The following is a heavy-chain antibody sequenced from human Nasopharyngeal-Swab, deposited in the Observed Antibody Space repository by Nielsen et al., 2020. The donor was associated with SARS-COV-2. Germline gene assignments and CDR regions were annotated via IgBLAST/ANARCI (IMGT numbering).Heavy chain of an antibody. CDR3: ARGGTIIGVSGDSGYGYYYYYGMDV. Sequence: WVRQAPGQGLEWMGRINPNSGGTNYAQKFQGRVTMTRDTSISTAYMELSRLRSDDTAVYYCARGGTIIGVSGDSGYGYYYYYGMDVWGQGTTVTVSS. V-gene: IGHV1-2*06. J-gene: IGHJ6*02. D-gene: IGHD5-12*01. CDR2: INPNSGGT.